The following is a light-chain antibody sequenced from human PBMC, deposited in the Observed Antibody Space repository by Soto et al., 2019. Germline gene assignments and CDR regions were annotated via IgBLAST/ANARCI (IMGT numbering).Light chain of an antibody. J-gene: IGKJ2*01. Sequence: DIQMTQSPSTLSASVGDGVTITCRASQNISVWLAWYQQRPGKAPKFLMYDASSLETGVPSRFSGSGSGTEFTLSIRGLQADDSATYYCQQYDSSSPTFGQWTKLEIK. V-gene: IGKV1-5*01. CDR1: QNISVW. CDR3: QQYDSSSPT. CDR2: DAS.